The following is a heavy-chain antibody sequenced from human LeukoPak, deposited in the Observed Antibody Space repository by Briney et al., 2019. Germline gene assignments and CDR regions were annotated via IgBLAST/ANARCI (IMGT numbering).Heavy chain of an antibody. Sequence: GGSLRLPCAASGFTFSSYSMNWVRQAPGKGLEWVSYISSSSSTIYYADSVKGRFTISRDNAKNSLYLQMNSLRAEDTAVYYCARAPLWGATPLGYYYGMDVWGQGTTVTVSS. CDR3: ARAPLWGATPLGYYYGMDV. V-gene: IGHV3-48*01. D-gene: IGHD1-26*01. CDR1: GFTFSSYS. J-gene: IGHJ6*02. CDR2: ISSSSSTI.